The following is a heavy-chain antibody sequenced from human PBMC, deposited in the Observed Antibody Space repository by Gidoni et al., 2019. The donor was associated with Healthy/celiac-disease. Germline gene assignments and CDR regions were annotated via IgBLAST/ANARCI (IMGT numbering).Heavy chain of an antibody. V-gene: IGHV3-23*01. CDR3: AKDVEGGLFHDY. CDR1: GFTFSSYA. D-gene: IGHD1-1*01. CDR2: MRGSGGST. Sequence: EVQLLESGGGLVQPGGSLRLSCAASGFTFSSYAMRGVRQAPGQGLGLVSAMRGSGGSTYYADSVKGRFTISRDNSKNTLYLQMNSLRAEDTAVYYCAKDVEGGLFHDYWGQGTLVTVSS. J-gene: IGHJ4*02.